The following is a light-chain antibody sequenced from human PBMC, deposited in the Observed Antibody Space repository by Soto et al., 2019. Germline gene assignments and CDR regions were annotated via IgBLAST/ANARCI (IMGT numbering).Light chain of an antibody. CDR2: EVS. CDR3: SSYAGSNIL. CDR1: SRDVGGYNY. V-gene: IGLV2-8*01. J-gene: IGLJ1*01. Sequence: QSALTQPPSASGSPGQSVTISCTGTSRDVGGYNYVSWYQQHPGKAPKLMIYEVSKRPSGVPDRFSGSKSGNTASLTVSGLQAEDEADYYCSSYAGSNILFGTGTKLTVL.